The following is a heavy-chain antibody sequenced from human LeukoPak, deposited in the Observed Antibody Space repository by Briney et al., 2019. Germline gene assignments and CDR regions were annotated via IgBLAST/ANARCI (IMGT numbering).Heavy chain of an antibody. CDR1: GFTLSNYD. Sequence: GGSLRLSCAASGFTLSNYDMNWVRQAPGKGLEWVSSISTSSRYIYYKDSVRGRFTISRDDAKNSLYLEMNSLRAEDTAVYYWARADCSSSTCYLRRSWFDPWGQGTLVTVSS. J-gene: IGHJ5*02. CDR2: ISTSSRYI. D-gene: IGHD2-2*01. V-gene: IGHV3-21*01. CDR3: ARADCSSSTCYLRRSWFDP.